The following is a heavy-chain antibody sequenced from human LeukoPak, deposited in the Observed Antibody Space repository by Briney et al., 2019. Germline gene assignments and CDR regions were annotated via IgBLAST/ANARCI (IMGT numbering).Heavy chain of an antibody. CDR2: INPNSGAT. J-gene: IGHJ4*02. CDR1: GYTFTGYY. Sequence: ASVKVSCKASGYTFTGYYMHWMRQAPGQGLEWMAWINPNSGATNYAPKFQGRVTLTTDTSITTAYMELSRLTSDDTAVYYCAREDATGTTGFDYWGQGTLVTVSS. CDR3: AREDATGTTGFDY. D-gene: IGHD1-1*01. V-gene: IGHV1-2*02.